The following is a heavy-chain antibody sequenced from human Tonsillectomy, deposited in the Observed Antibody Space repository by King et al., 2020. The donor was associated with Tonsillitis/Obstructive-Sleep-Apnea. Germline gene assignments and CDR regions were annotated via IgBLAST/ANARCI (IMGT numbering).Heavy chain of an antibody. D-gene: IGHD3-3*01. CDR1: GGSFRGYY. CDR3: ARSPAIYDFWSGYYTYYYYMDV. V-gene: IGHV4-34*01. Sequence: VQLQQWGAGLLKPSETLSLTCAVYGGSFRGYYWSWIRQPPGKGLEWIGEINHSGSTNYNPSLKSRVTISVDTSKNQFSLKLSSVTAADTAVYYCARSPAIYDFWSGYYTYYYYMDVWGKGTTVTVSS. J-gene: IGHJ6*03. CDR2: INHSGST.